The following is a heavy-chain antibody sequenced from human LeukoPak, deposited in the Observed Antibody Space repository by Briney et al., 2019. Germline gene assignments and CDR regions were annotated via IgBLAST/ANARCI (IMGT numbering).Heavy chain of an antibody. CDR1: GGSISSYY. Sequence: SETLSLTCTVSGGSISSYYWSWIRQPPGKGLEWIGYIYYSGSTSYNPSLKSRVTISVDTSKNQFSLKLSSVTAADTAVYYCARDHGYSSYYFDYWGQGTLVTVSS. V-gene: IGHV4-59*12. CDR2: IYYSGST. J-gene: IGHJ4*02. D-gene: IGHD6-19*01. CDR3: ARDHGYSSYYFDY.